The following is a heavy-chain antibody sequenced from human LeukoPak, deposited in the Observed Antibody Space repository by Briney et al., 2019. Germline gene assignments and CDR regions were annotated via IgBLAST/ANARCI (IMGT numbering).Heavy chain of an antibody. CDR3: ARGKYSGTYGD. D-gene: IGHD1-26*01. V-gene: IGHV4-39*01. J-gene: IGHJ4*02. Sequence: SETLSLTCTVSGGSIGSTSYYWGWIRQPPGKGLEWIGSIYHSGSTYYNPSLKSRVTISVDTSKNQFSLKLSSVTAADTAVYYCARGKYSGTYGDWGLGTLVIVSS. CDR2: IYHSGST. CDR1: GGSIGSTSYY.